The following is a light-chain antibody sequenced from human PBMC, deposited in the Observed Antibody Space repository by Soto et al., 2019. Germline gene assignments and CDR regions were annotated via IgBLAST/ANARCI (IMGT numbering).Light chain of an antibody. J-gene: IGKJ2*03. CDR2: ATS. V-gene: IGKV3-20*01. CDR1: QSVSSNY. CDR3: QQYGDYNSPRYS. Sequence: EIVLTQSTGTLSLSPGDRVTLSCRASQSVSSNYLAWYQQKPGQAPRLLIYATSSRATGIPDRFSGSGSGTDFTLTISRLEPEDFAMYYCQQYGDYNSPRYSFGQGTRLEI.